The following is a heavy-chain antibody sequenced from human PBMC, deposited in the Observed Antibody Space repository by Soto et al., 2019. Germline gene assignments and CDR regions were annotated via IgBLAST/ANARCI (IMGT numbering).Heavy chain of an antibody. J-gene: IGHJ4*02. CDR3: ARAVDSSGYYHFDY. Sequence: PSETLSLTCTVSGGSISSGDYYWSWIRQPPGKGLEWIGYIYYSGSTYYNPSLKSRVTISVDTSKNQFSLKLSSVTAADTAVYYCARAVDSSGYYHFDYWGQGTLVTVSS. D-gene: IGHD3-22*01. V-gene: IGHV4-30-4*01. CDR2: IYYSGST. CDR1: GGSISSGDYY.